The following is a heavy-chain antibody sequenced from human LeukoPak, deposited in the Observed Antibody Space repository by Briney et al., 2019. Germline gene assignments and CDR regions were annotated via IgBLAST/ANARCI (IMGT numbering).Heavy chain of an antibody. CDR1: GFTFSSSA. D-gene: IGHD3-22*01. CDR3: AKRTYYYDSSGYYHRIDY. J-gene: IGHJ4*02. V-gene: IGHV3-23*01. CDR2: ISGSGGST. Sequence: GGSLRLSCAASGFTFSSSAMNWVRQAPGKGLEWVSSISGSGGSTNYTDSVKGRFTLSRDNSKNTLYLQMNSLRAEDTAVYYCAKRTYYYDSSGYYHRIDYWGQGTLVTVSS.